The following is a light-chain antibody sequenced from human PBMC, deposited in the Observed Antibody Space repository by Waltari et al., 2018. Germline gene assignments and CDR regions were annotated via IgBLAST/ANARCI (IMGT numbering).Light chain of an antibody. CDR1: QSLVYTDGISD. J-gene: IGKJ5*01. Sequence: DVRLTQSPLSLPVTPGQSASISCRSCQSLVYTDGISDLNWFHQRPGQAPRRLIDKVSNRDSGFPDRFSGSGSGTDFTLMISSVEADYVGVYFCMQATHWPVTFGQGRRLEIK. V-gene: IGKV2-30*01. CDR3: MQATHWPVT. CDR2: KVS.